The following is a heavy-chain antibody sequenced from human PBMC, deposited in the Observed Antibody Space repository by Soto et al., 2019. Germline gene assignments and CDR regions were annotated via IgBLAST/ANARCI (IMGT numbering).Heavy chain of an antibody. D-gene: IGHD3-16*02. V-gene: IGHV4-59*01. Sequence: SETLSLTCTVSGGSISSYYWSWIRQPPGKGLEWIGYIYYSGSTNYNPSLKSRVTISVDTSKNQFSLKLSSVTAADTAVYYCARGQIMITFGGVIVIPDDAFDIWGQGTMVTVSS. CDR2: IYYSGST. J-gene: IGHJ3*02. CDR1: GGSISSYY. CDR3: ARGQIMITFGGVIVIPDDAFDI.